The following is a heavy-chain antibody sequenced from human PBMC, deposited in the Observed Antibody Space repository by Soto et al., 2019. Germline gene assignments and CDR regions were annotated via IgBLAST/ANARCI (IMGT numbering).Heavy chain of an antibody. J-gene: IGHJ4*02. CDR1: GGSISRSNW. D-gene: IGHD3-9*01. CDR3: ARSITFDWLFFDN. V-gene: IGHV4-4*02. Sequence: LSLTCAVSGGSISRSNWWSWVRQPPGKGLEWIGEIYHSGSTNYHPSLKSRVTISVDKSKNQFSLKLTSLTAADTAVYYCARSITFDWLFFDNWGQGTLVTVSS. CDR2: IYHSGST.